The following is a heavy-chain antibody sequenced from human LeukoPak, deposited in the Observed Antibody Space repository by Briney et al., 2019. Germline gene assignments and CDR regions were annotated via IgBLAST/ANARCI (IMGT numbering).Heavy chain of an antibody. CDR3: AKRDFYCSSTSCHFDY. J-gene: IGHJ4*02. CDR2: ISGSGGST. D-gene: IGHD2-2*01. Sequence: PGGSLRLSCAASGFTFSSYGMHWVRQAPGKGLEWVSAISGSGGSTYYADSVKGRFTISRDNSKNTLYLQMNSLRAEDTAVYYCAKRDFYCSSTSCHFDYWGQGTLVTVSS. CDR1: GFTFSSYG. V-gene: IGHV3-23*01.